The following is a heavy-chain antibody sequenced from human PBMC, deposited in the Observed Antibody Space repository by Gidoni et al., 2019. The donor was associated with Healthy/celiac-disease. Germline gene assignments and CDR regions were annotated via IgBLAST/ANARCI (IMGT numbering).Heavy chain of an antibody. D-gene: IGHD2-2*02. CDR2: INPNSGGT. CDR1: GYTFTGYY. CDR3: ARSYCGSTNCYNSYYYYYMDV. Sequence: LLVQSGAEVKKPGASVKVSCKASGYTFTGYYIHWVRQAPGQGLEWMGWINPNSGGTNYAQKFQGRVTMTRDTSISTAYMELSSLRSDDTAFYYCARSYCGSTNCYNSYYYYYMDVWGKGTTVTVSS. J-gene: IGHJ6*03. V-gene: IGHV1-2*02.